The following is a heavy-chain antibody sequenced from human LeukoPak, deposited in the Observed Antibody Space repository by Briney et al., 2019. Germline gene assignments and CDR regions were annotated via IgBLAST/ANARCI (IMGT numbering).Heavy chain of an antibody. CDR1: GDTFSSHS. CDR2: MNPNSGNT. CDR3: ARKFLGSRGYYFDY. J-gene: IGHJ4*02. D-gene: IGHD3-10*01. Sequence: ASVKVSCKASGDTFSSHSLSWVRQAPGQGLEWMGWMNPNSGNTGYAQKFQGRVTMTRNTSRSIAYMELSSLRSEDMAVYYCARKFLGSRGYYFDYWGQGTLVTVSS. V-gene: IGHV1-8*02.